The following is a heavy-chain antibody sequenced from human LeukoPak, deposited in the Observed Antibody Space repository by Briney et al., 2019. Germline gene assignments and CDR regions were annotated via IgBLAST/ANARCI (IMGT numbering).Heavy chain of an antibody. V-gene: IGHV3-23*01. CDR2: ISGSGTST. Sequence: GGSLRLSCAASGFTFSTYAMGWVRQAPGKGLEWVSFISGSGTSTYYADSVKGRFTISRDDSKSTLFLQMNSLRAEDTAVYYCAKAFFSGSGGNHKYFDSWGQGTLVTVSS. J-gene: IGHJ4*02. D-gene: IGHD3-10*01. CDR3: AKAFFSGSGGNHKYFDS. CDR1: GFTFSTYA.